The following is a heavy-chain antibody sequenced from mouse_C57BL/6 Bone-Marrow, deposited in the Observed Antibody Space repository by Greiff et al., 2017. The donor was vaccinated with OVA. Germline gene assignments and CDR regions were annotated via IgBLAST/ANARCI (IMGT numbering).Heavy chain of an antibody. CDR2: INPNNGGT. V-gene: IGHV1-18*01. J-gene: IGHJ1*03. CDR1: GYTFTDYN. Sequence: EVQLQQSGPELVKPGASVKIPCKASGYTFTDYNMDWVKQSHGKSLEWIGDINPNNGGTIYNQKFKGKATLTVDKSSSTAYMELRSLTSEDTAVYYCARNYSNCGWYFDVWGTGTTVTVSS. CDR3: ARNYSNCGWYFDV. D-gene: IGHD2-5*01.